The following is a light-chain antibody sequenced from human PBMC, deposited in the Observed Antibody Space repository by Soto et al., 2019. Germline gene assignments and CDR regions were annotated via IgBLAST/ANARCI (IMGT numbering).Light chain of an antibody. Sequence: EIVLTQSPGTLCLSPGERGTLSCRASQSVSSTYLAWYQQKPGQAPRLLIYGASSRATGIPDRFSGSGSGTDFTLTITRLEPEDFAVYYCQQYGGSPITFGQGTRLENK. CDR2: GAS. CDR3: QQYGGSPIT. CDR1: QSVSSTY. V-gene: IGKV3-20*01. J-gene: IGKJ5*01.